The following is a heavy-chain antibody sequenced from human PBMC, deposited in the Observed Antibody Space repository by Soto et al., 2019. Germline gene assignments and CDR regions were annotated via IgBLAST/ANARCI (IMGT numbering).Heavy chain of an antibody. CDR1: GFLLTTSGVG. J-gene: IGHJ4*02. CDR3: AHRQSYDSSAYVHHYFDY. D-gene: IGHD3-22*01. V-gene: IGHV2-5*02. CDR2: IYWDDDK. Sequence: QITLKESGPTLVKPTQTLTLSCTFSGFLLTTSGVGVGSIRQPPVKALEWLPLIYWDDDKRYSPSLNSRLTITKDTSKKLVVLTLTDMDPVDTATYYCAHRQSYDSSAYVHHYFDYWGQRPLVTVSS.